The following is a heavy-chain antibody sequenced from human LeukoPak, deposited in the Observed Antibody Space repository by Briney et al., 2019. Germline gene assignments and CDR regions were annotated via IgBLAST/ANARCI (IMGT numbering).Heavy chain of an antibody. D-gene: IGHD2-2*01. J-gene: IGHJ4*02. V-gene: IGHV4-31*03. CDR3: ARNKAYCSGTTCYGGYFDY. CDR1: GGSISSGGYY. Sequence: SETLSLTCTVSGGSISSGGYYWSWIRQHPGKGLEWIGYIYYSGSTYYNPSLKSRIAISIVTSKDQFSLRLSSVTAADTAVYYCARNKAYCSGTTCYGGYFDYWGQGALVTVSS. CDR2: IYYSGST.